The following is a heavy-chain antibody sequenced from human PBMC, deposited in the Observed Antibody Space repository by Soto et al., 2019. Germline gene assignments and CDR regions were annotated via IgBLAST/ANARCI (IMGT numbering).Heavy chain of an antibody. Sequence: PGGSLRLSCAASGFTFSSYAMSWVRQAPGKGLEWVSAISGSGGSTYYADSVKGRFTISRDNSKNTLYLQMNSLRAEDTAVYYCSKDRLERRVTNFDYWGQGTLVTVSS. CDR3: SKDRLERRVTNFDY. J-gene: IGHJ4*02. CDR2: ISGSGGST. D-gene: IGHD1-1*01. V-gene: IGHV3-23*01. CDR1: GFTFSSYA.